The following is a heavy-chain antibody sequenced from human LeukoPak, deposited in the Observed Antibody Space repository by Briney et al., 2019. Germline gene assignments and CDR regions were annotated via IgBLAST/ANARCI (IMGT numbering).Heavy chain of an antibody. CDR1: GYTFTSYA. D-gene: IGHD3-10*01. V-gene: IGHV7-4-1*02. J-gene: IGHJ5*02. Sequence: ASVKVSCKASGYTFTSYAMNWVRQASGQGLEWMGWINTNTGNPTYAQGFTGRFVFSLDTSVSTAYLQISSLKAEDTAVYYCARAQPIPLSGFGELFDGWFDPWGQGTLVTVSS. CDR3: ARAQPIPLSGFGELFDGWFDP. CDR2: INTNTGNP.